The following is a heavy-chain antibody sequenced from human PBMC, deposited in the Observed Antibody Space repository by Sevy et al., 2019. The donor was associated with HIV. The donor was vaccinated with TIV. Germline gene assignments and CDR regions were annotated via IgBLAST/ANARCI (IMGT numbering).Heavy chain of an antibody. CDR2: ISSSSGTI. Sequence: GGSLRLSCAASGFIFSAYSMNWVRQAPGKGLEWVSYISSSSGTIYYADSVKGQLTIARDNAKSSLYLQMNGLGAEDTAVYYCARAGGDCYSKNECWFVSWGQGTLVTVSS. D-gene: IGHD2-21*01. V-gene: IGHV3-48*01. CDR3: ARAGGDCYSKNECWFVS. CDR1: GFIFSAYS. J-gene: IGHJ5*01.